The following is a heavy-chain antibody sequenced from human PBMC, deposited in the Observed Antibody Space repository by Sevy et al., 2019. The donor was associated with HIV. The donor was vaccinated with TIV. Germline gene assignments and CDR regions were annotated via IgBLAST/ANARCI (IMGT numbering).Heavy chain of an antibody. Sequence: GGSLRLSCAASGFTFSSYWMHWVRQAPGKGLVWVSRFNSDGSSTSYADSVKGRFTISRGNAKNTLYLQMNSLRAEDTAVYYCARDDYGGNLDAFDIWGQGTMVTVSS. CDR2: FNSDGSST. V-gene: IGHV3-74*01. CDR3: ARDDYGGNLDAFDI. J-gene: IGHJ3*02. CDR1: GFTFSSYW. D-gene: IGHD4-17*01.